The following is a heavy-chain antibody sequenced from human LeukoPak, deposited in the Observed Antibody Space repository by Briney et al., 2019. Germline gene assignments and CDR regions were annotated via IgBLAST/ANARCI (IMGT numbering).Heavy chain of an antibody. D-gene: IGHD1-26*01. CDR2: ISGSGGST. V-gene: IGHV3-23*01. CDR1: GFTFSSYA. CDR3: AKNFGGSYSGIDY. J-gene: IGHJ4*02. Sequence: GGSLRLSCAASGFTFSSYAMSWVRQAPGKGLEWVSTISGSGGSTYYADSVKGRFTISRDNSKNTLYLQMNSLRAEDTAVYYCAKNFGGSYSGIDYWGQGTLVTVSS.